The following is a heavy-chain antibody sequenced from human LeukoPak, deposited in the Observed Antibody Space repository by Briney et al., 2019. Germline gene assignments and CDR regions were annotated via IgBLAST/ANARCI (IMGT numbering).Heavy chain of an antibody. D-gene: IGHD2-2*01. V-gene: IGHV4-4*07. CDR3: ARVTFPRVVPAAFDY. CDR2: IYTSGST. CDR1: GGSISSYY. Sequence: PSETLSLTCTVSGGSISSYYWSWIRQPAGKGLEWIGRIYTSGSTNYNPSLKSRVTMSVDTSKNQFSLKLSSVTAADTAVYYCARVTFPRVVPAAFDYWGQGTLVTVPS. J-gene: IGHJ4*02.